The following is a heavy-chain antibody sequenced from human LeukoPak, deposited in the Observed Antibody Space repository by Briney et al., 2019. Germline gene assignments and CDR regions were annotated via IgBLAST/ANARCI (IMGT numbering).Heavy chain of an antibody. CDR1: GGSISNYY. CDR3: ARMDGGDTYPPYHYYGMGV. J-gene: IGHJ6*02. D-gene: IGHD2-21*02. Sequence: SETLSLTCTVSGGSISNYYWSWIRQPPGKGLEWIGYFFYGANTNYNPSLKSRVTISLDTSTNQFSLKLNSVTAADTARYYCARMDGGDTYPPYHYYGMGVWGQGTTVTVSS. V-gene: IGHV4-59*01. CDR2: FFYGANT.